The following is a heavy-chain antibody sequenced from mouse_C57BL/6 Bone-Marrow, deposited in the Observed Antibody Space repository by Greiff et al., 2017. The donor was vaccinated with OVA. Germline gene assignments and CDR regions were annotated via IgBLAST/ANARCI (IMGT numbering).Heavy chain of an antibody. CDR2: IDPEDGDT. V-gene: IGHV14-1*01. CDR1: GFNIKDYY. CDR3: TTGLPDY. J-gene: IGHJ2*01. D-gene: IGHD3-1*01. Sequence: VQLKESGAELVRPGASVKLSCTASGFNIKDYYMHWVKQRPEQGLEWIGRIDPEDGDTEYAPKFQGKATMTADTSSNPAYLQLSSLTSEDTAVYYCTTGLPDYWGQGTTRTVSS.